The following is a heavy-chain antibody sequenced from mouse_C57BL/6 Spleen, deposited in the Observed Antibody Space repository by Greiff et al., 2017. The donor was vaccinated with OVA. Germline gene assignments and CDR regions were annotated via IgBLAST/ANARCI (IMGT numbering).Heavy chain of an antibody. J-gene: IGHJ4*01. V-gene: IGHV5-16*01. D-gene: IGHD2-3*01. CDR2: INYDGSST. Sequence: EVMLVESEGGLVQPGSSMKLSCTASGFTFSDYYMAWVRQVPEKGLEWVANINYDGSSTYYLDSLKSRFIISRDNAKNILYLKMSSLKSEDTATYYCARALYDFHAMDYWGQGTSVTVSS. CDR1: GFTFSDYY. CDR3: ARALYDFHAMDY.